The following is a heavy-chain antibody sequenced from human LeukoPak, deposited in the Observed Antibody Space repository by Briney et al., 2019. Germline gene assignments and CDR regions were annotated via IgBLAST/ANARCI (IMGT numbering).Heavy chain of an antibody. CDR3: ARDPSRYYYDSSVTDY. Sequence: GGSLRLSCAASGFTFSDYYMSWIRQAPGKGLEWVSYISSSGSTIYYADSVKGRFTISRDNAKNSLYLQMNSLRAEDTAVYYCARDPSRYYYDSSVTDYWGQGTLVTVSS. D-gene: IGHD3-22*01. CDR2: ISSSGSTI. J-gene: IGHJ4*02. CDR1: GFTFSDYY. V-gene: IGHV3-11*01.